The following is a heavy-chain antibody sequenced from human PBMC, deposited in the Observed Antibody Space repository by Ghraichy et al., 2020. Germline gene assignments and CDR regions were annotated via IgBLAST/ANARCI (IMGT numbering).Heavy chain of an antibody. CDR1: GYTFTSYA. CDR2: INAGNGNT. Sequence: ASVKVSCKASGYTFTSYAMHWVRQAPGQRLEWMGWINAGNGNTKYSQKFQGRVTITRDTSASTAYMELSSLRSEDTAVYYCARAPADTAMARPYFDYWGQGTLVTVSS. CDR3: ARAPADTAMARPYFDY. D-gene: IGHD5-18*01. V-gene: IGHV1-3*01. J-gene: IGHJ4*02.